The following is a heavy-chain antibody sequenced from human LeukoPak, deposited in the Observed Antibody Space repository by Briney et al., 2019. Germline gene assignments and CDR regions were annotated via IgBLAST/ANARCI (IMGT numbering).Heavy chain of an antibody. J-gene: IGHJ4*02. CDR2: IYSGGGT. D-gene: IGHD7-27*01. CDR3: AKKTESTGEAFDY. V-gene: IGHV3-53*01. CDR1: GFTVSNTY. Sequence: GGSLRLSCAASGFTVSNTYMSWVRQAPGKGLEWVSLIYSGGGTYSADSVKGRFTISRDNAKNSLYLQMNSLRAEDTAVYYCAKKTESTGEAFDYWGQGTQVTVSS.